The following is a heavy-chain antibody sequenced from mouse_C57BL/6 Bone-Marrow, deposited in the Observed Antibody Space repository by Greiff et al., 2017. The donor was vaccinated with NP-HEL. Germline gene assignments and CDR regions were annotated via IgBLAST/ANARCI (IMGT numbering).Heavy chain of an antibody. V-gene: IGHV1-15*01. CDR3: TRWLPIFDY. J-gene: IGHJ2*01. Sequence: QVQLKESGAELVRPGASVTLSCKASGYTFTDYEMHWVKQTPVHGLEWIGAIDPETGGTAYNQKFKGKAILTADKSSSTAYMELRSLTSEDSAVYYCTRWLPIFDYSGQCTTLTVSS. CDR1: GYTFTDYE. CDR2: IDPETGGT. D-gene: IGHD2-2*01.